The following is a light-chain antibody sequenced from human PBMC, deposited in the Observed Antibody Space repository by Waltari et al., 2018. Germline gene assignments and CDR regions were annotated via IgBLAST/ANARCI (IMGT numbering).Light chain of an antibody. J-gene: IGKJ2*03. Sequence: DIQLTPSPSTLSASVGDRVTITCRASQTISDWLAWYQQKSGKAPKLLIYKASNLKSGVPSRFSGSGSGTEFTLTITSLQPEDFATYYCQQYDTYYSFGQGTKVEIK. V-gene: IGKV1-5*03. CDR3: QQYDTYYS. CDR2: KAS. CDR1: QTISDW.